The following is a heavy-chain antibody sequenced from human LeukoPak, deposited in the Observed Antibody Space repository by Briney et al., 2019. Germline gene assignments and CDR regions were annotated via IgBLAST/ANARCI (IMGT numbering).Heavy chain of an antibody. CDR2: INPSGDDT. D-gene: IGHD2-15*01. V-gene: IGHV1-46*01. CDR3: ARDLRYCSGGSCYPVYYFDY. Sequence: GASVKVSCKASGFTFTDYYMHWVRQAPGQGLEWMGIINPSGDDTSYAQKFQGRVIMTRDMSTGTVYMELSSLRSEDTAIYYCARDLRYCSGGSCYPVYYFDYWGQGTLVTVSS. J-gene: IGHJ4*02. CDR1: GFTFTDYY.